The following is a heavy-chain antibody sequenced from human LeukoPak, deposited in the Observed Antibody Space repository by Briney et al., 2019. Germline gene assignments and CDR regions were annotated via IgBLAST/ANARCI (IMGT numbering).Heavy chain of an antibody. J-gene: IGHJ4*02. CDR3: ARGLLSSSWSSDY. CDR1: GFTFRNYA. V-gene: IGHV3-30*04. CDR2: ISYDGSNK. D-gene: IGHD6-13*01. Sequence: QPGGSLRLSCAASGFTFRNYAMHWVRQGPGKGLEWVAVISYDGSNKYYADSVKGRFTISRGNSKNTLYLQMNSLRAEDTAVYYCARGLLSSSWSSDYWGQGTLVTVSS.